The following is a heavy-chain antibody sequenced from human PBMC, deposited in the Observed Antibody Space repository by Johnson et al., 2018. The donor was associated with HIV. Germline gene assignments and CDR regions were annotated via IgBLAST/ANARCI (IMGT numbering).Heavy chain of an antibody. CDR3: ARDGRGLDAFDI. J-gene: IGHJ3*02. CDR1: GFIFSSYG. V-gene: IGHV3-30*03. D-gene: IGHD3/OR15-3a*01. CDR2: ISYDGSNK. Sequence: QVQLVESGGGVVQPGRSLRLSCAASGFIFSSYGIHWVRQAPGKGLEWVAVISYDGSNKYYADSVKGRFTIYRDTAKNSLYLQMNSLRDVDTAVYYCARDGRGLDAFDIWGQGTMVTVSS.